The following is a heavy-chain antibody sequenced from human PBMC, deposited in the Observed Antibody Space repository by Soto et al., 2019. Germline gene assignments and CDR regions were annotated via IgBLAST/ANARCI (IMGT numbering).Heavy chain of an antibody. Sequence: PWESXRLSCAASGVTFGDYAIHWFRQAPGKGLELVSGISWNSGSIGYADSVKGRFTISRDNAKNSLYLQMNSLRAEDTALYYCPKDLVADRTLFPEHGLEPRGPGTLV. CDR2: ISWNSGSI. CDR3: PKDLVADRTLFPEHGLEP. D-gene: IGHD2-15*01. J-gene: IGHJ5*02. V-gene: IGHV3-9*01. CDR1: GVTFGDYA.